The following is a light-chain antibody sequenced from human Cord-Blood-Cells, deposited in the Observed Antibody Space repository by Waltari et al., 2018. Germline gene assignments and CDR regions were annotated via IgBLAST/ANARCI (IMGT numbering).Light chain of an antibody. J-gene: IGLJ3*02. CDR3: SSYTSSSSWV. CDR1: SSDVGGYNY. Sequence: SPGQSITISCTGTSSDVGGYNYVSWYQQHPGKAPKLMIYDVSNRPSGVSNRLSGSKSGNTASLTISGLQAEDEADYYCSSYTSSSSWVFGGGTKLTVL. CDR2: DVS. V-gene: IGLV2-14*03.